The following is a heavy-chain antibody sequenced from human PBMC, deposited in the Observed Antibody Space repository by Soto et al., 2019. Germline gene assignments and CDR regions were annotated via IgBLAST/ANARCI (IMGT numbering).Heavy chain of an antibody. CDR1: GGSISSYY. V-gene: IGHV4-4*07. D-gene: IGHD3-16*01. J-gene: IGHJ6*02. CDR2: FYPSGKT. CDR3: ARCGLDYGMDV. Sequence: PSETLSLTCTVSGGSISSYYWCWTRQPAGKGLEWIGRFYPSGKTNYNPSLQSRLTMSADTPRNQFSLNLTSVTAADTAVYYCARCGLDYGMDVWGQGTTVTVSS.